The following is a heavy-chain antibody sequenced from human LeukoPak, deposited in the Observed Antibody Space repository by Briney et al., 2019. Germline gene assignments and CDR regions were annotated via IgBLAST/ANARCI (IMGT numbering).Heavy chain of an antibody. V-gene: IGHV4-59*08. D-gene: IGHD3-16*01. Sequence: SETLSLTCTVSGGSTSSDYWSWLRQSPGKGLEWVGYVYNSGDTGKNPSLKSRVTILLDTSKNQCSLKLTSVSAADTAVYYCARLKLGAYFDLWGRGTLVTVSS. J-gene: IGHJ2*01. CDR2: VYNSGDT. CDR1: GGSTSSDY. CDR3: ARLKLGAYFDL.